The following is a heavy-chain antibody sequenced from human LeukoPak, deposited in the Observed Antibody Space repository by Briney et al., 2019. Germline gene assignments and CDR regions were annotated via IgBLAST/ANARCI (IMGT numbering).Heavy chain of an antibody. V-gene: IGHV4-59*08. D-gene: IGHD3-16*01. Sequence: SETLSLTCTVSGGSTSSDYWSWLRQSPGKGLEWVGYVYNSGDTGKNPSLKSRVTILLDTSKNQCSLKLTSVSAADTAVYYCARLKLGAYFDLWGRGTLVTVSS. J-gene: IGHJ2*01. CDR2: VYNSGDT. CDR1: GGSTSSDY. CDR3: ARLKLGAYFDL.